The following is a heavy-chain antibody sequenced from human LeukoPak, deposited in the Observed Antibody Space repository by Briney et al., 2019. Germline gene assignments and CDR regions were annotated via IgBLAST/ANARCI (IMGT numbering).Heavy chain of an antibody. CDR2: ISGSGGST. D-gene: IGHD2-21*02. V-gene: IGHV3-23*01. J-gene: IGHJ4*02. CDR3: ATDRDNSDWQKRFDS. Sequence: GGSLRLSCAASGFTFSSYAMSWVRQAPGKGLEWVSAISGSGGSTYYADSVKGRFIISRDNAKNSLHLQMNSLRAEDTAVYYCATDRDNSDWQKRFDSWGQGTLVTVSS. CDR1: GFTFSSYA.